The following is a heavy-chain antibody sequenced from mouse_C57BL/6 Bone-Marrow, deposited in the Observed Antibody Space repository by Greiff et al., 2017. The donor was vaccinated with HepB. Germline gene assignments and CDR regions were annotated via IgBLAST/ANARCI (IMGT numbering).Heavy chain of an antibody. CDR2: IDPETGGT. CDR3: TREPYYGSNDY. Sequence: VQLQQSGAELVRPGASVTLSCKASGYTFTDYVMHWVKQTPVHGLEWIGAIDPETGGTAYNQKFKGKAILTADKSSSTAYMELRSLTSEDSAVYYCTREPYYGSNDYWGQGTTLTVSS. D-gene: IGHD1-1*01. CDR1: GYTFTDYV. J-gene: IGHJ2*01. V-gene: IGHV1-15*01.